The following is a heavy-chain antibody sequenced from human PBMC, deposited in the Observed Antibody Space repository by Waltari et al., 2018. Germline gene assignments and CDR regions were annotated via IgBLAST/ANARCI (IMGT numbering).Heavy chain of an antibody. CDR1: GYTFTGYY. CDR2: INPNSGGT. D-gene: IGHD6-13*01. V-gene: IGHV1-2*02. J-gene: IGHJ4*02. CDR3: ARVEQQLVPWAESVY. Sequence: QLQLVQSGAEVKKPGASVKVSCKASGYTFTGYYMHWVRQAPGQGLEWMGCINPNSGGTNYAQKFQGRVTMTRDTSISTAYMELSRLRSDDTAVYYCARVEQQLVPWAESVYWGQGTLVTVSS.